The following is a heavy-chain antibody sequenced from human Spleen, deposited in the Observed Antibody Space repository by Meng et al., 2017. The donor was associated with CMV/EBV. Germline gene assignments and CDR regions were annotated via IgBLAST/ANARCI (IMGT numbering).Heavy chain of an antibody. CDR3: AREGVDTAMVNVYYYYGMDV. CDR1: GDSISNSNYY. Sequence: SETLSLTCTVSGDSISNSNYYWGWIRQPPGKGLEWIGSIYYSGSTYYNPSLKSRVTISEDTSKNQFSLKLSSVTAADTAVYYCAREGVDTAMVNVYYYYGMDVWGQGTTVTVSS. CDR2: IYYSGST. D-gene: IGHD5-18*01. J-gene: IGHJ6*02. V-gene: IGHV4-39*07.